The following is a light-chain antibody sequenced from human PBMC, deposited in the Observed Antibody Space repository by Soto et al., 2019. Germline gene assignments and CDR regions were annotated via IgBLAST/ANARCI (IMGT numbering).Light chain of an antibody. CDR2: DAS. J-gene: IGKJ1*01. Sequence: DIQMTQSPSTLSASVGDRVTITCRASQNISKWLVWYQQKPGKAPKVLIFDASILASGVPSRFSGSGYGTEFTLTISSLQPDDFATYYCQQYNGYSTWTFGQGTKVDI. CDR1: QNISKW. CDR3: QQYNGYSTWT. V-gene: IGKV1-5*01.